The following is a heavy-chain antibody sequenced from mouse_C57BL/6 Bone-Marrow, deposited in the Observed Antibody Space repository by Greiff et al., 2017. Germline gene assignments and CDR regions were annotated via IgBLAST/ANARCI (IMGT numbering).Heavy chain of an antibody. Sequence: QVQLQQPGAELVRPGASVTLSCKASGYTFTDYEMHWVKQTPVHGLEWIGAIDPETGGTAYNQKFKGKAILTADKSSSTAYMELRSLTSEDSAVYYCTRYYDYDDWGKGTLVTVSA. CDR1: GYTFTDYE. V-gene: IGHV1-15*01. CDR3: TRYYDYDD. J-gene: IGHJ3*01. CDR2: IDPETGGT. D-gene: IGHD2-4*01.